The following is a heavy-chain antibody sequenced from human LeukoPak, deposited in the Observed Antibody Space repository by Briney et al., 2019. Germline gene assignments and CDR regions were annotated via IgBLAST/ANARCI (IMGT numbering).Heavy chain of an antibody. Sequence: ASVKVSCKASGYTFTVYYMHWVRQAPGQGLEWMGWINPNSGGTNYAQKFQGRVTMTRDTSISTAYMELSRLRSDDTAVYYCARVKWAVYQLLDYWGQGTLVTVSS. CDR1: GYTFTVYY. D-gene: IGHD2-2*01. J-gene: IGHJ4*02. CDR3: ARVKWAVYQLLDY. V-gene: IGHV1-2*02. CDR2: INPNSGGT.